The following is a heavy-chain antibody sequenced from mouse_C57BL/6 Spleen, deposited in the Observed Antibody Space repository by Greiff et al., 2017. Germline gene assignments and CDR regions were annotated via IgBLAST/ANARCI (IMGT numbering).Heavy chain of an antibody. CDR1: GYTFPSSW. D-gene: IGHD2-13*01. Sequence: QVHVKQPGAELVMPGASVKLSCKASGYTFPSSWMHWVKQRPGQGLEGIGEIDPSDSYTNYNQKFKGKSTLTVDKSSSTAYMQLSSLTSEYSAVYYCARGGLDWYFDVWGTGTTVTVSS. CDR2: IDPSDSYT. J-gene: IGHJ1*03. V-gene: IGHV1-69*01. CDR3: ARGGLDWYFDV.